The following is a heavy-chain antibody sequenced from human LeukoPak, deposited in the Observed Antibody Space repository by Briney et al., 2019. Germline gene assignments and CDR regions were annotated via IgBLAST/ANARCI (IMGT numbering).Heavy chain of an antibody. CDR3: ARDRASYYDFWSGYYGNNWFDP. CDR2: ISSSSSTI. J-gene: IGHJ5*02. CDR1: GFTFSSYS. V-gene: IGHV3-48*01. Sequence: GGSLRLSCATSGFTFSSYSMNWVRQAPGKGLEWVSYISSSSSTIYYADSVKGRFTISRDNAKNSLYLQMNSLRAEDTAVYYCARDRASYYDFWSGYYGNNWFDPWGQGTLVTVSS. D-gene: IGHD3-3*01.